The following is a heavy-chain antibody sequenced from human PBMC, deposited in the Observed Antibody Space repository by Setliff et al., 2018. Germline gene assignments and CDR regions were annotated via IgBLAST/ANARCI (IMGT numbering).Heavy chain of an antibody. J-gene: IGHJ6*03. CDR3: ARGPSPTVTPSRLIYFYHMDV. Sequence: GASVKVSCKASGDPFNAYGISWVRQAPGQGLEWMGAIIPVLGMTDYAQKFQGRLTITADQSTTTVYMELSSLGFDDTALYYCARGPSPTVTPSRLIYFYHMDVWGTGTTVTV. V-gene: IGHV1-69*10. CDR1: GDPFNAYG. CDR2: IIPVLGMT. D-gene: IGHD4-17*01.